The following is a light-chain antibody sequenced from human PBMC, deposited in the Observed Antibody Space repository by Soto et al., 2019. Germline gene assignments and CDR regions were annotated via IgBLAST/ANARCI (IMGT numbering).Light chain of an antibody. CDR2: AVS. V-gene: IGLV2-14*01. J-gene: IGLJ2*01. CDR1: SSDVGGYNH. Sequence: QSALTQPASVSGSPGQSITISCTGTSSDVGGYNHVSWYQHSPGKAPKLILFAVSDRPSGVSHRFSGSKSGNTASLTISGLQADDEADYYCYSYTSLSTVVFGGGTKLTVL. CDR3: YSYTSLSTVV.